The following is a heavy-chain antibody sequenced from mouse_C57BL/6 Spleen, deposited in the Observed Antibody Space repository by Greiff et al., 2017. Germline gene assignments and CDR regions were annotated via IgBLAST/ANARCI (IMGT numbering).Heavy chain of an antibody. D-gene: IGHD1-1*01. CDR2: IYPGDGDT. V-gene: IGHV1-80*01. Sequence: QVQLQQSGAELVKPGASVKISCKASGYAFSSYWMNWVKQRPGKGLEWIGQIYPGDGDTNYNGKFKGKATLTADKSSSTAYMQLSSLTSEDSAVYFGARSGDLYGSSYYFDYWGQGTTLTVSS. J-gene: IGHJ2*01. CDR3: ARSGDLYGSSYYFDY. CDR1: GYAFSSYW.